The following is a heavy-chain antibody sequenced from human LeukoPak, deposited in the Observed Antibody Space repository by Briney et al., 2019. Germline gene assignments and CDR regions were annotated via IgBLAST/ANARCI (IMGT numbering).Heavy chain of an antibody. V-gene: IGHV3-30*03. Sequence: GGTQRLSCAASGFTFSSYGMHWVRQAPGKGLEWVAVISYDGRNKYYVDSLKGRFTISRDNAKNSLFLQMNSLRAEDTAVYYCARVLRYCSGGNCYSGGLGYMDVWGKGTTVTISS. D-gene: IGHD2-15*01. CDR1: GFTFSSYG. J-gene: IGHJ6*03. CDR3: ARVLRYCSGGNCYSGGLGYMDV. CDR2: ISYDGRNK.